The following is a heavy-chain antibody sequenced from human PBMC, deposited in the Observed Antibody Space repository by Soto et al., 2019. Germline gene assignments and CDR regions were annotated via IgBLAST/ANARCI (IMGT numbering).Heavy chain of an antibody. J-gene: IGHJ6*02. D-gene: IGHD5-12*01. CDR2: IYYSGST. Sequence: PSETLSLTCTVSGGSISSYYWSWIRQPPGKGLEWIGYIYYSGSTNYNPSLKSRVTISVDTSKNQFSLKLSSVTAADTAVYYCARDLATSRGYYYGMDVWGQGTTVTVS. V-gene: IGHV4-59*01. CDR1: GGSISSYY. CDR3: ARDLATSRGYYYGMDV.